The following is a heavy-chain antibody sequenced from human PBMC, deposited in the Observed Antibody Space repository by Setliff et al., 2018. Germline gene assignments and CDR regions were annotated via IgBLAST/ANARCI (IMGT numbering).Heavy chain of an antibody. Sequence: NPSETLSLTCAVYGGSFSTYYWPWIRQPPGKGLEWIGEINHSGSTNYNPPLKSRVTISVDTSKNQFSLKLSSVTAADTALYYCTVYNTGSSKDHYWGQGTPVTVSS. CDR3: TVYNTGSSKDHY. V-gene: IGHV4-34*01. CDR1: GGSFSTYY. CDR2: INHSGST. J-gene: IGHJ4*02. D-gene: IGHD2-8*02.